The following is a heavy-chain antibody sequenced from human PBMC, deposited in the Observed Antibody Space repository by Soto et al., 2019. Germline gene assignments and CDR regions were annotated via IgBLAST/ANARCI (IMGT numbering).Heavy chain of an antibody. CDR1: GGSISSYY. V-gene: IGHV4-59*08. CDR3: ARGIKYGDYSRWFDP. Sequence: PSETLSLTCTVSGGSISSYYWSWIRQPPGKGLEWIGYIYYSGSTNYNPSLKSRVTMSVDTSKNQFSLRLSSVTAEDTAVYYCARGIKYGDYSRWFDPWGPGTPVIVSS. D-gene: IGHD4-17*01. CDR2: IYYSGST. J-gene: IGHJ5*02.